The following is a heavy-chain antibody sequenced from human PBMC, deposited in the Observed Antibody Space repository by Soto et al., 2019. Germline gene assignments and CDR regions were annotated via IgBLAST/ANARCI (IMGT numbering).Heavy chain of an antibody. D-gene: IGHD6-13*01. V-gene: IGHV4-4*07. CDR3: ARDSSSSWYGLLRDYYYGMDV. J-gene: IGHJ6*02. CDR1: GGSISSYC. CDR2: IYTSGST. Sequence: SETLSLTCTVSGGSISSYCWSWIRQPAGKGLEWIGRIYTSGSTNYNPSLKSRVTMSVDTSKNQFSLKLSSVTAADTAVYYCARDSSSSWYGLLRDYYYGMDVWGQGTTVTVSS.